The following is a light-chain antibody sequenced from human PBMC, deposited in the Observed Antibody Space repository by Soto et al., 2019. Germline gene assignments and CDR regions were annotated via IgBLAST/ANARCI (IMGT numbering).Light chain of an antibody. CDR2: GAS. J-gene: IGKJ3*01. V-gene: IGKV3-15*01. CDR1: QSVSSN. CDR3: QQYSDFLIS. Sequence: EIVMTQSPATLSVSPGERATLSCRASQSVSSNLAWYQQKPGQAPRLLIYGASTRATGIPARFSGSGSGTEFTLTITNLQPADFATYYCQQYSDFLISFGPGTKVDIK.